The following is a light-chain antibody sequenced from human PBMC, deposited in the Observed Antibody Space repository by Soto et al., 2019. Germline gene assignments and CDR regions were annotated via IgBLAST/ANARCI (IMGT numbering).Light chain of an antibody. Sequence: SYELTQPPSVSVAPGQTARITWGGNNIGSKSVHWYQQKPGQAPVLVVYDDSDRPSGIPERFSGSNSGNTATLTISRVEAGDEADYYCQVWDSSSDQRDVFGTGTKVTVL. CDR3: QVWDSSSDQRDV. V-gene: IGLV3-21*02. CDR1: NIGSKS. CDR2: DDS. J-gene: IGLJ1*01.